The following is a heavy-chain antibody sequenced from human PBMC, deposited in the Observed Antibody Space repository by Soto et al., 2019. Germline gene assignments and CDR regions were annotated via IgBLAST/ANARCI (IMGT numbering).Heavy chain of an antibody. CDR1: GYTFTSYD. Sequence: QVQLVQSGAEVKKPGASVKVSCKASGYTFTSYDINWVRQATGQGLEWMGWMNPNSGNTCYAQKFQGRVTMSRNTSISTAYMELSSLRSEDTAVYYCAKEISGSYHFDYWGQGTLVTVSS. J-gene: IGHJ4*02. CDR3: AKEISGSYHFDY. V-gene: IGHV1-8*01. CDR2: MNPNSGNT. D-gene: IGHD1-26*01.